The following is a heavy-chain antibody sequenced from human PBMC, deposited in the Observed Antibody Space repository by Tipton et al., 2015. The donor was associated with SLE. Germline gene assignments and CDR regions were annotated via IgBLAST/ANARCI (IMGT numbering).Heavy chain of an antibody. CDR3: ARVGDYYNSGSRVFDH. CDR1: GGSISSDSYY. D-gene: IGHD3-10*01. V-gene: IGHV4-39*07. CDR2: IYYSGTAH. Sequence: TLSLTCTVSGGSISSDSYYWGWIRPPPGKGLEWIGSIYYSGTAHYENPSLKSRVTISIDTSNNQFSLRLTSVTAADTAVYFCARVGDYYNSGSRVFDHWGQGILVTVSS. J-gene: IGHJ4*02.